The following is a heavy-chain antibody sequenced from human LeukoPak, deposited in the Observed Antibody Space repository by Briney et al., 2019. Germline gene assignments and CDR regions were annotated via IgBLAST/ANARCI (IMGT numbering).Heavy chain of an antibody. J-gene: IGHJ4*02. CDR1: GYTLTELS. CDR3: ARDQYYDSRGLSGY. D-gene: IGHD3-22*01. CDR2: FDPEDGET. Sequence: VASVKVSCKVSGYTLTELSMHWVRQAPGKGLEWMGGFDPEDGETIYAQKFQGRVTMTEDTSTDTAYMELRSLRSDDTAVYYCARDQYYDSRGLSGYWGQGTLVIVSS. V-gene: IGHV1-24*01.